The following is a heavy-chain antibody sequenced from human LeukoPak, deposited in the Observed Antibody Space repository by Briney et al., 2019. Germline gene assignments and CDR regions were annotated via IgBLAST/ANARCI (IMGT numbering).Heavy chain of an antibody. V-gene: IGHV4-4*07. CDR2: IYTSGST. CDR3: ARAPAKRGWYYGDFDY. D-gene: IGHD6-19*01. CDR1: GGSISSYY. Sequence: PSETLSLTCTVSGGSISSYYWSWIRQPAGKGLEWIGRIYTSGSTNYNPSLKSRVTMSVDTSKNQFSLKLSSVTAADTAVYYCARAPAKRGWYYGDFDYWGQGTLVTVSS. J-gene: IGHJ4*02.